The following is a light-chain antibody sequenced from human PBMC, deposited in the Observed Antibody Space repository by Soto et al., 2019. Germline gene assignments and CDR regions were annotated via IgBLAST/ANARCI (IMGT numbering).Light chain of an antibody. CDR2: DVS. J-gene: IGLJ2*01. CDR1: SSDVGGYNY. CDR3: SSYTSSSTVV. Sequence: QSVLTQPASVSGSPGQSITISCTGTSSDVGGYNYVSWYQQHPGKAPKLMIYDVSNRPSGVSNRFSGSKSGNTASLTISGLQAEDEADYYCSSYTSSSTVVFGGGTKVTVL. V-gene: IGLV2-14*01.